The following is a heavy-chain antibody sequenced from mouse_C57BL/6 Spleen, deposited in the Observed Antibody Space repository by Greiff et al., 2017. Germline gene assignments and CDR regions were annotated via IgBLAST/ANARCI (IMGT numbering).Heavy chain of an antibody. CDR2: IYPGDGDT. CDR3: ARGDTTIVGYFDY. J-gene: IGHJ2*01. Sequence: QVQLQQSGAELVKPGASVKISCKASGYAFSSYWMNWVKQRPGKGLEWIGQIYPGDGDTNYNGKFKGKATLTADTSSSTAYMQLSSLTSEDSAVYFCARGDTTIVGYFDYWGQGTTLTVSS. V-gene: IGHV1-80*01. CDR1: GYAFSSYW. D-gene: IGHD1-1*01.